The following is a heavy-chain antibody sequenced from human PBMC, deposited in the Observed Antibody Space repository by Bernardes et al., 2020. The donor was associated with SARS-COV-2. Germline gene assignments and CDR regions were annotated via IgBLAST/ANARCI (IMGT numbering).Heavy chain of an antibody. V-gene: IGHV3-33*01. D-gene: IGHD3-16*02. CDR3: ARDSSHYRDGRSSYSYAYYFDY. CDR2: IYYDGSHL. J-gene: IGHJ4*02. CDR1: GFTFSHYA. Sequence: GGSLRLSCVASGFTFSHYAMHWVRQAPGKGLEWVAVIYYDGSHLYYSDSVKGRFTVSRDNSKSTLYLQMNSLRAEDTAIYYCARDSSHYRDGRSSYSYAYYFDYWGKGNLGRVSS.